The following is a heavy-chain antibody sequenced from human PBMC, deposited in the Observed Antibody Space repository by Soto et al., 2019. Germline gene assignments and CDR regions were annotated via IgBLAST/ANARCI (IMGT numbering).Heavy chain of an antibody. CDR2: ISSSSSTI. CDR3: ARDRFLLLWFGEFDY. D-gene: IGHD3-10*01. CDR1: GFTFSSYS. J-gene: IGHJ4*02. V-gene: IGHV3-48*01. Sequence: PGGSLRLSCAASGFTFSSYSMNWVRQAPGKGLEWVSYISSSSSTIYYADSVKGRFTISRDNAKNSLYLQMNSLRAEDTAVYYCARDRFLLLWFGEFDYWGQGTLVTVSS.